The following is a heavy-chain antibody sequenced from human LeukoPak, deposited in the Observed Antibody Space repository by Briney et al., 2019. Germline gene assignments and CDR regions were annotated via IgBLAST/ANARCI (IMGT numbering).Heavy chain of an antibody. CDR3: ARGRARDGSYPWFDS. D-gene: IGHD3-10*01. CDR1: GGSIGSYY. V-gene: IGHV4-59*01. J-gene: IGHJ5*01. CDR2: IYYSGST. Sequence: SETLSLTCNVSGGSIGSYYGTWLRQPPGRGLEWIGYIYYSGSTNYNPSLDSRVSISVDTSKNQFSLRLSSVTAADTAIYYCARGRARDGSYPWFDSWGQGTLATVSS.